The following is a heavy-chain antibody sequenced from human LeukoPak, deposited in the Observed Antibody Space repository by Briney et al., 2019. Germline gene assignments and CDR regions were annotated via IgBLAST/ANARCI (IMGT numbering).Heavy chain of an antibody. D-gene: IGHD6-13*01. V-gene: IGHV4-34*01. CDR2: INHSGST. CDR1: GGSFSGYY. CDR3: ARIRGSSWRGGFDY. J-gene: IGHJ4*02. Sequence: PSETLSLTCAVYGGSFSGYYWSWICQPPGKGLEWIGEINHSGSTNYNPSLKSRVTISVDTSKNQFSLKLSSVTAADTAVYYCARIRGSSWRGGFDYWGQGTLVTVSS.